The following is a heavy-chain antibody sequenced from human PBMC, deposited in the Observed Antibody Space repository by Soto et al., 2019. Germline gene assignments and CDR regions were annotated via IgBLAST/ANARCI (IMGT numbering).Heavy chain of an antibody. D-gene: IGHD6-13*01. V-gene: IGHV4-59*01. J-gene: IGHJ4*02. CDR1: GGSISSYY. Sequence: QVQLQESGPGLVKPSETLSLTCTVSGGSISSYYWSWIRQPPGKGLEWIGYIYYSGSTNYNPSRTTRVNLSVDTANNRCSLNLSSVHAAAPALWYIAIAPATMYSSSWYYFVYWGQGTLVTVSS. CDR2: IYYSGST. CDR3: AIAPATMYSSSWYYFVY.